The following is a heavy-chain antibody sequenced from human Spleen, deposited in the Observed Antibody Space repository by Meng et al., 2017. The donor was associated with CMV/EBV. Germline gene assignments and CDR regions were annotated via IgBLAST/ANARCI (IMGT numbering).Heavy chain of an antibody. Sequence: GESLKISCAASEFNFSNYWMTWVRQTPGKGLEWVANIKKAGSDKKYLDSVRGRFTISRNNAKNSLYLQMNSLRAEDTAVYYCARNGGTAYWGQGTVVTVSS. CDR2: IKKAGSDK. CDR1: EFNFSNYW. V-gene: IGHV3-7*01. D-gene: IGHD2-8*02. CDR3: ARNGGTAY. J-gene: IGHJ4*02.